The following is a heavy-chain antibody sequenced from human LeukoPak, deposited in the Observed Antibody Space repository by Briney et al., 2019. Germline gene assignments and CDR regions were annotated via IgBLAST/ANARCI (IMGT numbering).Heavy chain of an antibody. V-gene: IGHV1-46*01. CDR2: INPTGGST. CDR1: GYTFPSYF. CDR3: ARGPQIPYSSSSNSDY. Sequence: GASVKVSCKASGYTFPSYFMHWVRQAPGQGLEWMGLINPTGGSTTYAQKFQGRVTMTRDTSTSTVYMELSSLRSEDTAVYYCARGPQIPYSSSSNSDYWGQGTLVTVSS. J-gene: IGHJ4*02. D-gene: IGHD6-6*01.